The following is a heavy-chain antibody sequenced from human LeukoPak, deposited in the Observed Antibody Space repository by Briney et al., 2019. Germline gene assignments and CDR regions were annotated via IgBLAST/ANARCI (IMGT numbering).Heavy chain of an antibody. CDR2: IYHSGST. CDR3: ARERSGSEIFARSFDI. Sequence: SETLSPTCAVYGGSFSGYYWSWIRQPPGKGLEWIGEIYHSGSTNYNPSLKSRITISVDKSKNQFSLKLASVTAADTAVYYCARERSGSEIFARSFDIWGQGTMVTVSS. J-gene: IGHJ3*02. V-gene: IGHV4-34*01. CDR1: GGSFSGYY. D-gene: IGHD3-3*01.